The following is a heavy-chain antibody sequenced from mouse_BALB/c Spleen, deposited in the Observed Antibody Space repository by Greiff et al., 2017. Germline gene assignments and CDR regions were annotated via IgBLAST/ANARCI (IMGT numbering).Heavy chain of an antibody. Sequence: EVMLVESGGGLVKPGGSLKLSCAASGFTFSSYAMSWVRQSPEKRLEWVAEISSGGSYTYYPDTVTGRFTISRDNAKNTLYLEMSSLRSEDTAMYYCARENDDASAWFAYWGQGTLVTVSA. V-gene: IGHV5-9-4*01. D-gene: IGHD2-12*01. J-gene: IGHJ3*01. CDR2: ISSGGSYT. CDR1: GFTFSSYA. CDR3: ARENDDASAWFAY.